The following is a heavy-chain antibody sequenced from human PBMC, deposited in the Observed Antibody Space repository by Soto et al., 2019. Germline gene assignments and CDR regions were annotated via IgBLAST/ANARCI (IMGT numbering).Heavy chain of an antibody. CDR3: ARDVIAVAGPDYYGMDV. J-gene: IGHJ6*02. Sequence: ASVKVSCKASGYTFTSYGISWVRQALGQGLEWMGWISAYNGNTNYAQKLQGRVTMTTDTSTSTAYMELRSLRSDDTAVYYCARDVIAVAGPDYYGMDVWGQGTSVTVSS. CDR2: ISAYNGNT. D-gene: IGHD6-19*01. V-gene: IGHV1-18*01. CDR1: GYTFTSYG.